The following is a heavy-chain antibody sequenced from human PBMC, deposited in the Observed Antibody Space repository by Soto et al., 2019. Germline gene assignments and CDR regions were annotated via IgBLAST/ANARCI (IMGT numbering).Heavy chain of an antibody. V-gene: IGHV3-33*03. CDR2: IWYDGNKK. CDR1: GFTFSSYG. J-gene: IGHJ4*02. CDR3: VVDTSGLLDY. Sequence: GGSLRLSCAASGFTFSSYGMHWVRQAPGKGLEWVAVIWYDGNKKYYGDSVRGRFTISRDNSKNTLYLEMNSLRAEDTAVYYCVVDTSGLLDYWGQGTLVTISS. D-gene: IGHD3-22*01.